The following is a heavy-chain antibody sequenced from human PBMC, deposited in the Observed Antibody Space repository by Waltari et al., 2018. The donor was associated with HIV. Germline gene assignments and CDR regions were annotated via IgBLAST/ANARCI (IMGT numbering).Heavy chain of an antibody. Sequence: QVQLQESGPGLLKPSETLSLTCAVSGYSISSGYYWGWIRQPPGQGLEWIGSIYHSGSTHYTPPLTSRVTISVDTSKTQFSLKLSSVTAADTAIYHCASAFIEYFDSWGQGTLVTVSS. D-gene: IGHD3-16*02. CDR3: ASAFIEYFDS. J-gene: IGHJ4*02. V-gene: IGHV4-38-2*01. CDR2: IYHSGST. CDR1: GYSISSGYY.